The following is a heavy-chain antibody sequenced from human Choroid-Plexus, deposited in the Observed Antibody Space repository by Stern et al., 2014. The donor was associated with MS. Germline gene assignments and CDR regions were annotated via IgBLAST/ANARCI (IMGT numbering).Heavy chain of an antibody. CDR2: VSHDGSNK. V-gene: IGHV3-30*18. D-gene: IGHD2/OR15-2a*01. CDR3: AKDRQYLTYFFDH. CDR1: GFTFGSCA. Sequence: VQLEESGGGVVQPGRPLRLSCVASGFTFGSCAMHWVRQAPGQGLEWVAGVSHDGSNKYYADSVKGRFTISRDNSQNTLYMQMSSLRPEDTAVYYCAKDRQYLTYFFDHWGQGSLVTVSS. J-gene: IGHJ5*02.